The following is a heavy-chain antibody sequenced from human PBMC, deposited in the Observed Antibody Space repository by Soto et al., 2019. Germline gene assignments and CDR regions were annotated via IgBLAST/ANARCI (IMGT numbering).Heavy chain of an antibody. CDR1: GGSISSYY. J-gene: IGHJ3*02. D-gene: IGHD3-22*01. CDR3: ARDPTYYYDSSGQAFDI. CDR2: IYYSGST. Sequence: QVQLQESGPGLVKPSETLSLTCTVSGGSISSYYWSWIRQPPGKGLEWIGYIYYSGSTNYNPSLKSRVTISVDTSKNQFSLKLSSVTAADTAVYYCARDPTYYYDSSGQAFDIWGQGTRVTVSS. V-gene: IGHV4-59*01.